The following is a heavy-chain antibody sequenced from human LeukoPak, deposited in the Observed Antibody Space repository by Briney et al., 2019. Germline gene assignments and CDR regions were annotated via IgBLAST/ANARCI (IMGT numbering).Heavy chain of an antibody. D-gene: IGHD1-26*01. CDR3: ATQPRRYWELRGRDAFDI. CDR2: INHSGST. Sequence: PSETLSLTCTVSGGSVSSGGYYWSWIRQPPGKGLEWIGEINHSGSTNYNPSLKSRVTISVDTSKNQFSLKLSSVTAADTAVYYCATQPRRYWELRGRDAFDIWGQGTMVTVSS. J-gene: IGHJ3*02. CDR1: GGSVSSGGYY. V-gene: IGHV4-61*08.